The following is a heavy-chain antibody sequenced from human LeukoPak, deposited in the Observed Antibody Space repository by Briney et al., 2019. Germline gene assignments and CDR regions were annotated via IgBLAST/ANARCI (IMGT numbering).Heavy chain of an antibody. Sequence: PSETPSLTCTASVGSMTSTLDFCGWIRQPPGKGLEWLGSISSSGSAYYNPSLKGRVTISVDTSKNQFSLKLSSVNGADTAMYEWASHARTYNTFYWGQGNLLTVSS. CDR2: ISSSGSA. V-gene: IGHV4-39*05. D-gene: IGHD1-14*01. J-gene: IGHJ4*02. CDR1: VGSMTSTLDF. CDR3: ASHARTYNTFY.